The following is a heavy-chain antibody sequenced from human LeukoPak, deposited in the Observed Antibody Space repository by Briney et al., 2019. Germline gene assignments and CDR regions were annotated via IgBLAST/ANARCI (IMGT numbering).Heavy chain of an antibody. V-gene: IGHV1-69*04. J-gene: IGHJ4*02. CDR1: GGTFSSCA. CDR3: ASDAGDSSGWFIYY. CDR2: IIPILGIA. D-gene: IGHD6-19*01. Sequence: SVKVSCKASGGTFSSCAISWVRQAPGQGLEWMGRIIPILGIANYAQKFQGRVTITADKSTSTAYMELSSLRSEDTAVYYCASDAGDSSGWFIYYWGQGTLVTVSS.